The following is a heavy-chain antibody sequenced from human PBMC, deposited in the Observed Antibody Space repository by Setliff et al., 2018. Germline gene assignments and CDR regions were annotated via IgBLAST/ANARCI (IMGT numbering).Heavy chain of an antibody. D-gene: IGHD5-18*01. CDR1: GGTFTNYG. CDR2: TIPLFGTT. V-gene: IGHV1-69*05. CDR3: AREGVDTRSSTDYRYYMDV. Sequence: SVKVSCKASGGTFTNYGVSWVRQAPGQGLEWMGGTIPLFGTTDYAQKFHGRLAIITDESTSTASMELTSLTSDDTAVYYCAREGVDTRSSTDYRYYMDVWGKGTTVTVSS. J-gene: IGHJ6*03.